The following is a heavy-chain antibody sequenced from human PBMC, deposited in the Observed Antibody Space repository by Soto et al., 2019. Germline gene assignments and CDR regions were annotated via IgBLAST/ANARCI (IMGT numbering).Heavy chain of an antibody. V-gene: IGHV3-30*18. CDR3: TKDDGYNDSTYYHYFGMDV. J-gene: IGHJ6*02. CDR2: ISYDGSTE. Sequence: HPVGSLRLSCAASGFTFSGYYMHWVRQAPGKGLEWVAVISYDGSTEYYADSVKGRFTISRDNSANRLFLQMNSLRPEDTAVYYCTKDDGYNDSTYYHYFGMDVWGQGTTVTVSS. D-gene: IGHD5-12*01. CDR1: GFTFSGYY.